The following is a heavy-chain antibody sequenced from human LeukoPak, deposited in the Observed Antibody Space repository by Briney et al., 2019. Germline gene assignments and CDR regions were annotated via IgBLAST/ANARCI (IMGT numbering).Heavy chain of an antibody. J-gene: IGHJ4*02. D-gene: IGHD6-13*01. CDR3: ARQGIAASTYDH. CDR1: SGSINRSSYY. V-gene: IGHV4-39*01. Sequence: SVTVSLTGTGSSGSINRSSYYWRSIRQPPGKGRGWMGSINYSGNTYYNPHLKSPVTIYVDTSKNQFSLKLSSVTAADAAVYYCARQGIAASTYDHWGQGTLVNVSS. CDR2: INYSGNT.